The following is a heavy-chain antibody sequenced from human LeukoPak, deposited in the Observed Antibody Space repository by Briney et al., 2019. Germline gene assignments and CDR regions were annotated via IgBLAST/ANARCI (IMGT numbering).Heavy chain of an antibody. CDR1: GFTFDDYA. D-gene: IGHD3-22*01. V-gene: IGHV3-9*01. Sequence: PGGSLRLSCAASGFTFDDYAMHWVRQAPGKGLEWVSGISWNSGSIGYADSVKGRFTISRDNAKNSLYLQMNSLRAEDTALYYCAKDLNYYDSSGYLTNYYYYGMDVWGQGTTVTVSS. J-gene: IGHJ6*02. CDR3: AKDLNYYDSSGYLTNYYYYGMDV. CDR2: ISWNSGSI.